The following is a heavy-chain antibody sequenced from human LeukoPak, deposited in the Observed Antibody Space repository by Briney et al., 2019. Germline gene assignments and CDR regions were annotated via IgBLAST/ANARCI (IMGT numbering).Heavy chain of an antibody. CDR1: GGSISSYY. CDR2: TYYSGST. D-gene: IGHD3-3*01. Sequence: PSETLSLTCTVSGGSISSYYWSWIRQPPGKGLEWIGYTYYSGSTNYNPSLKSRVTISVDTSKNQFSLKLSSVTAADTAVYYCASSRSGGFWSGYSSYNWFDPWGQGTLVTVSS. CDR3: ASSRSGGFWSGYSSYNWFDP. V-gene: IGHV4-59*01. J-gene: IGHJ5*02.